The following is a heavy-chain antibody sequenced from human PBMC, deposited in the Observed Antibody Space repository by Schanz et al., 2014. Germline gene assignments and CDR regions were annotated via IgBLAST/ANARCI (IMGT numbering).Heavy chain of an antibody. V-gene: IGHV3-30*03. CDR3: ATDYSGGGCHI. Sequence: QVQLVESGGGLVKPGGSLRLSCAASGFTFSDYYMNWIRQAPGKGLEWVSIVSHDGFTKHYADSVRGRFTLSRDNSKNTVYLQMNSLRAEDTALYFCATDYSGGGCHIWGQGTMVTVSS. CDR1: GFTFSDYY. D-gene: IGHD6-19*01. J-gene: IGHJ3*02. CDR2: VSHDGFTK.